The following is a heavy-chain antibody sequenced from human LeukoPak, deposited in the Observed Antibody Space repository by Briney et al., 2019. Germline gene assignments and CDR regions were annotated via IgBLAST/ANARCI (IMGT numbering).Heavy chain of an antibody. D-gene: IGHD4-17*01. CDR1: GFTFSSYG. V-gene: IGHV3-30*03. J-gene: IGHJ4*02. Sequence: GGTLRLSCAASGFTFSSYGMSWVRQAPGKGLEWVAVISYDGSNKYYADSVKGRFTISRDNSKNTLYLQMNSLRAEDTAVYYCARVGHDYGDYVGYFDYWGQGTLVTVSS. CDR3: ARVGHDYGDYVGYFDY. CDR2: ISYDGSNK.